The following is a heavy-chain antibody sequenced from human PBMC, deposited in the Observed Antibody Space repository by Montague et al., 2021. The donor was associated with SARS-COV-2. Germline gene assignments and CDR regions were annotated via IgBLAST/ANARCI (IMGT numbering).Heavy chain of an antibody. D-gene: IGHD1-7*01. Sequence: SETLSLTCAVHGGSFSAYYWSWIRQPPGRGLEWIGEINHSGTTNYKSSLESRLSMSVDTSKNQFSLNLSSVTAADTAVYFCSRTYRGTFDFWGQGILVTVSS. CDR3: SRTYRGTFDF. V-gene: IGHV4-34*01. CDR1: GGSFSAYY. J-gene: IGHJ4*02. CDR2: INHSGTT.